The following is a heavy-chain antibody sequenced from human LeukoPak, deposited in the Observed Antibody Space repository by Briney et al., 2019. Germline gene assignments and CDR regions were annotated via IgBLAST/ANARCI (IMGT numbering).Heavy chain of an antibody. CDR2: ISSSGSTI. D-gene: IGHD3-22*01. J-gene: IGHJ2*01. CDR1: GFTFSSYE. CDR3: ARDYYDSSGYYGYWYFDL. Sequence: PGGSLRLSCAASGFTFSSYEMNWVRQAPGKGLEWVSYISSSGSTIYYADSVKGRFTISRDNAKNSLYLQMNSLRAEDTAVYYCARDYYDSSGYYGYWYFDLWGRGTLVTVSS. V-gene: IGHV3-48*03.